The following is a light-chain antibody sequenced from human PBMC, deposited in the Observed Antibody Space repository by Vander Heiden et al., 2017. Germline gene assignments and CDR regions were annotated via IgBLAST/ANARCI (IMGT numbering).Light chain of an antibody. CDR1: SRDVGGYNY. J-gene: IGLJ2*01. Sequence: GQSITISCTGTSRDVGGYNYVSWYQQHPGKAPKLMIYDVSNRPSGVSNRFSGSKSGNTASLTISGLQAEDEADYYCSSYTSSSFVVFGGGTKLTVL. CDR2: DVS. V-gene: IGLV2-14*04. CDR3: SSYTSSSFVV.